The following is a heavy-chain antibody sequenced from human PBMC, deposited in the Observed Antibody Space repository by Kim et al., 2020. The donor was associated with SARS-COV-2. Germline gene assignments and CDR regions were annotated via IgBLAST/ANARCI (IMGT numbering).Heavy chain of an antibody. V-gene: IGHV4-39*01. J-gene: IGHJ4*02. Sequence: YNRPLRGQATITVDTSKNTSYLKLSSVTAADTAVYYCASDRIVGATYFDYWGQGTLVTVSS. CDR3: ASDRIVGATYFDY. D-gene: IGHD1-26*01.